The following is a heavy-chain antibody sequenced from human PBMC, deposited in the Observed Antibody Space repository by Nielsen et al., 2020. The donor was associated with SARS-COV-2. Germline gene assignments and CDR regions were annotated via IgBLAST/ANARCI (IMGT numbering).Heavy chain of an antibody. V-gene: IGHV3-30-3*01. D-gene: IGHD3-10*01. CDR2: ISYDGSNK. J-gene: IGHJ4*02. Sequence: GGSLRLSCAASGFTVSRYWMNWVRQAPGKGLEWVAVISYDGSNKYYADSVKGRFTISRDNSKNTLYLQMNSLRAEDTAVYYCARWEDYGSGSYYFGFDYWGQGTLVTVSS. CDR3: ARWEDYGSGSYYFGFDY. CDR1: GFTVSRYW.